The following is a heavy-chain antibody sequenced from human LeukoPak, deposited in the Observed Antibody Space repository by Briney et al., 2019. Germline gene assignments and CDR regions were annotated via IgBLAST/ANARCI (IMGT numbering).Heavy chain of an antibody. Sequence: GGSLRLSCAASGFGFSGYGMHWVRQAPGKGLEWVAFIHYDGTESFYADSVKGRFTISRDNSKNTLSLQMNSLRADDTSVYYCARCGGSCWGFDPWGQGTLVTVSS. J-gene: IGHJ5*02. D-gene: IGHD2-15*01. CDR2: IHYDGTES. CDR3: ARCGGSCWGFDP. V-gene: IGHV3-30*02. CDR1: GFGFSGYG.